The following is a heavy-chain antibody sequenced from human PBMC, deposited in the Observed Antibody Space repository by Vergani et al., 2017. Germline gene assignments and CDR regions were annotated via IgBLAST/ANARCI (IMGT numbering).Heavy chain of an antibody. J-gene: IGHJ6*02. CDR2: IYYTGSA. V-gene: IGHV4-39*01. CDR3: ARHDSGHYDASYYGLDV. CDR1: GGSISSSSHF. Sequence: QLQLHKSGPGLVKPSETLSLTCPLSGGSISSSSHFWGWLRQTPGKGLEGIGSIYYTGSAYYNPSLKNRVSISVDASKNQFSLKLGSVTAADSAVYYCARHDSGHYDASYYGLDVWGQGTTVTVS. D-gene: IGHD3-16*01.